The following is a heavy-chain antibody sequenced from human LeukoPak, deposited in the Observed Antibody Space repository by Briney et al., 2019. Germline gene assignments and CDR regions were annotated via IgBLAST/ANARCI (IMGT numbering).Heavy chain of an antibody. CDR1: GFTFSTYS. CDR2: ISSSGTTI. J-gene: IGHJ6*04. CDR3: AELGITMIGGV. D-gene: IGHD3-10*02. Sequence: GGSLRLSCAASGFTFSTYSMNWVRQAPGKGLQWVSYISSSGTTIYYADSVKGRFTISRDNAKNSLYLQMNSLRAEDTAVYYCAELGITMIGGVWGKGTTVTISS. V-gene: IGHV3-48*04.